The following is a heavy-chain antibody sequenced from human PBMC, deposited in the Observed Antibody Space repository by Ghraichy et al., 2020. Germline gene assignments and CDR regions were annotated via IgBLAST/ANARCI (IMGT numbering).Heavy chain of an antibody. V-gene: IGHV3-23*01. CDR1: GFTFSNFA. D-gene: IGHD4-17*01. CDR2: IRRSGDDT. Sequence: ESLNISCAGSGFTFSNFAMSWVRQAPGKGLEWVSAIRRSGDDTYYADSVKGRFTTSRDNFKETLYLQMHSLRAEDTAIYYCVKENGDYIFSAFDIWGQGTVVTVSS. J-gene: IGHJ3*02. CDR3: VKENGDYIFSAFDI.